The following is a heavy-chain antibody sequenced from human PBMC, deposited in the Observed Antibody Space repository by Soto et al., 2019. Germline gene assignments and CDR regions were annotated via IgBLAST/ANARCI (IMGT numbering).Heavy chain of an antibody. V-gene: IGHV4-59*13. CDR2: VYNSGST. CDR3: ARYRREAVAGYTLDN. Sequence: WTWIRQPPGKGLEWIGYVYNSGSTNYNTSLKSRVTISEDTSKSQFSLKVNSMTAADTAVYYCARYRREAVAGYTLDNWGQGILVTVSS. J-gene: IGHJ4*02. D-gene: IGHD6-13*01.